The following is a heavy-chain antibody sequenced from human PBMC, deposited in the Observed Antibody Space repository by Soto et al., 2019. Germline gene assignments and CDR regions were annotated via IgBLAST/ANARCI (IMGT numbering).Heavy chain of an antibody. CDR1: GCNFVDYG. J-gene: IGHJ4*02. CDR2: INWNGGST. D-gene: IGHD3-22*01. CDR3: ATLARYYYDSSGYQYYFDY. Sequence: GGSMRLSCTASGCNFVDYGMSWVRQDPGKGLEWVSGINWNGGSTGYTDSVKGRFTISRDNAKKSLYLQMNSLRVEDTALYYCATLARYYYDSSGYQYYFDYWGQGTPVTVSS. V-gene: IGHV3-20*04.